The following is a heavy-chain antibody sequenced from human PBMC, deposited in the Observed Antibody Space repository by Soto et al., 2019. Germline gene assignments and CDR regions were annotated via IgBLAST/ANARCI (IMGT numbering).Heavy chain of an antibody. Sequence: FTSYAMNWVRQSPGQGLEWMGWINTNTGNPTYAQGFTGRFVFSLDTSVSTAYLQLCSLKAEDTAVYYCAREGSLTYYYYGMDVWGQGTTVTVSS. CDR1: FTSYA. D-gene: IGHD2-15*01. CDR3: AREGSLTYYYYGMDV. CDR2: INTNTGNP. J-gene: IGHJ6*02. V-gene: IGHV7-4-1*01.